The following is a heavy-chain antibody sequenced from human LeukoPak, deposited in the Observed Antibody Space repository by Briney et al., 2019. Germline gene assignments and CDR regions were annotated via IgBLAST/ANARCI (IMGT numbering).Heavy chain of an antibody. J-gene: IGHJ3*02. CDR2: ISAYNGNT. D-gene: IGHD3-3*01. V-gene: IGHV1-18*01. CDR3: ARDLTIFGVASGAFDI. Sequence: SVKVSCKASGYTFTSYGISWVRQAPGQGLEWMGWISAYNGNTNYAQKLQGRVTMTTDTSTSTAYMELRSLRSDDTAVYYCARDLTIFGVASGAFDIWGQGTMVTVSS. CDR1: GYTFTSYG.